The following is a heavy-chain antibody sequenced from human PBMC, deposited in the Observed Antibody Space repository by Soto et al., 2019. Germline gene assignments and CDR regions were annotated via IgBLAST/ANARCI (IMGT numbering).Heavy chain of an antibody. CDR1: GFAFKYAR. J-gene: IGHJ3*01. Sequence: EVLLVESGGGLVKPGGSLRLSCAASGFAFKYARMTWVRQAPGKGLEWVGHIRSNIDGATTAYAAPVKGRFTISRDESKNTVDLQMNSLITEDTAVYHCTTDWGSGTHYARAFDVWGQGTMVTVSS. V-gene: IGHV3-15*01. CDR3: TTDWGSGTHYARAFDV. D-gene: IGHD3-16*01. CDR2: IRSNIDGATT.